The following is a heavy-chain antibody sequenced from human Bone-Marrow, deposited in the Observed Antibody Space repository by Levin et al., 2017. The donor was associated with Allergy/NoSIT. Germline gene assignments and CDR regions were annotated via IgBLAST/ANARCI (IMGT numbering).Heavy chain of an antibody. CDR3: ARIREATVTTTLDY. V-gene: IGHV5-51*01. D-gene: IGHD4-17*01. CDR2: IYPRDSDT. CDR1: GYSFTTYW. J-gene: IGHJ4*02. Sequence: GESLKISCKGSGYSFTTYWIAWVRQMPGKGLDWMGIIYPRDSDTRYSPSFQGQVTISADKSISTAYVQWSSLRASDAAIYWCARIREATVTTTLDYWGQGTLVTVSS.